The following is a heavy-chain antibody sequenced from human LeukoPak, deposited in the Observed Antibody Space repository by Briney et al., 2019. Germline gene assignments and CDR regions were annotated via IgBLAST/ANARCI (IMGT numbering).Heavy chain of an antibody. V-gene: IGHV3-33*06. CDR1: GFTFSNYG. CDR3: AKDVWLIG. D-gene: IGHD2-21*01. Sequence: GGSLRLSCVASGFTFSNYGIHWVRQAPGKGLEWVGVIWYDGSNKYYADSVKGRFTISRDNSKNTLYLQMNSLRAEDTAVYYCAKDVWLIGWGQGTLVTVSS. J-gene: IGHJ4*02. CDR2: IWYDGSNK.